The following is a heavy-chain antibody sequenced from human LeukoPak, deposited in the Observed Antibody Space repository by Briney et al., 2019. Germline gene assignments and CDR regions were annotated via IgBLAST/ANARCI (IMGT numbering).Heavy chain of an antibody. Sequence: SQTLSLTCTVSGGSISSGDDYWSWIRQPPGKGLECIGYIYYSGSTYYNPSLKSRVTISVDTSKNQFSLKLSSVTAADTAVYYCARLGYCSSTSCYTLQGWFDPWGQGTLVTVSS. D-gene: IGHD2-2*02. CDR2: IYYSGST. J-gene: IGHJ5*02. CDR3: ARLGYCSSTSCYTLQGWFDP. CDR1: GGSISSGDDY. V-gene: IGHV4-30-4*01.